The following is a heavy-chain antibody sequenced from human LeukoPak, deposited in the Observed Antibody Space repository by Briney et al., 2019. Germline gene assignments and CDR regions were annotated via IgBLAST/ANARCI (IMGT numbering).Heavy chain of an antibody. V-gene: IGHV3-23*01. CDR2: ISGSGGST. D-gene: IGHD2-15*01. CDR3: AKVHRSGDFDY. Sequence: GGSLRLSCAASGFTFRSYALCWVCQALGKGLEWVSAISGSGGSTYYADSVKGRFTISRDNSKNTLYLQMNSLRAEDTAVYYCAKVHRSGDFDYWGQGTLVTVSS. J-gene: IGHJ4*02. CDR1: GFTFRSYA.